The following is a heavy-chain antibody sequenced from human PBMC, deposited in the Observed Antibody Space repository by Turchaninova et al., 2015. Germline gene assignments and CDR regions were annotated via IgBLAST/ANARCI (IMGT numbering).Heavy chain of an antibody. J-gene: IGHJ6*03. Sequence: QLPLEESGPGLVKPSETLSLTCTVSGGPISRYRYYWCWLRYPPWGGPLPPPGKGLEWIGSIYYSGNTYYNPSLKSRVTILVDTSKNQFSLKLSSVTAADTAVYYCARTANYYDSSGYYYLHYYYYMDVWGEGTTVTVSS. D-gene: IGHD3-22*01. CDR1: GGPISRYRYY. CDR2: IYYSGNT. CDR3: ARTANYYDSSGYYYLHYYYYMDV. V-gene: IGHV4-39*07.